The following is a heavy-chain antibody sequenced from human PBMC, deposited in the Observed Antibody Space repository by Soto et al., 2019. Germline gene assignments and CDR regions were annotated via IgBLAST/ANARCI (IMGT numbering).Heavy chain of an antibody. Sequence: GESLKISCKGSGYSFTSYWISWVRQMPGKGLEWMGRIDPSDSYTNYSPSFQGHVTISADKSISTAYLQWRSLKASDTAMYYCARRVGQQLITFYDCGQGTRVTVYS. D-gene: IGHD6-13*01. J-gene: IGHJ4*02. V-gene: IGHV5-10-1*01. CDR1: GYSFTSYW. CDR2: IDPSDSYT. CDR3: ARRVGQQLITFYD.